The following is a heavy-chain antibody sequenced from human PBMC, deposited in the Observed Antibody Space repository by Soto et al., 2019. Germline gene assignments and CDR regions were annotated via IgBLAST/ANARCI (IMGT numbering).Heavy chain of an antibody. CDR1: GGTFSSYS. V-gene: IGHV1-69*01. Sequence: QVQLVQSGAEVKKPGSSVKVSCKASGGTFSSYSINWVRQAPGQGLEWMGEIIPIFGTANYAQKFQGRVTIPADESTSTAYMELSSLRSEDTAVYYCARDGGRHSGGIDYGGQGTLVTVSS. CDR2: IIPIFGTA. J-gene: IGHJ4*02. D-gene: IGHD1-26*01. CDR3: ARDGGRHSGGIDY.